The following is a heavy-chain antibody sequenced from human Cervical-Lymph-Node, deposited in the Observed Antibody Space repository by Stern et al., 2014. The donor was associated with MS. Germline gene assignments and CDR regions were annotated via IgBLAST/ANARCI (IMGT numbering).Heavy chain of an antibody. CDR2: IHPFQNET. CDR1: DNEFSTYW. CDR3: ARLAGGGLAV. V-gene: IGHV5-51*03. J-gene: IGHJ6*02. D-gene: IGHD3-16*01. Sequence: EVQLVESGAEVRKPGESLKISCKTSDNEFSTYWIVLVRQMSGKGLEWMGSIHPFQNETKYSPSFQGQVVVSAVKSISTAYLQWRTLKTSDTGTYYCARLAGGGLAVWGQGTTVTVSS.